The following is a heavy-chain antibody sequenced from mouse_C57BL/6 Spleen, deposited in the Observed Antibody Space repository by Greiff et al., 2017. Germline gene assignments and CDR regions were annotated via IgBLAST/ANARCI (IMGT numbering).Heavy chain of an antibody. CDR2: IDPSDSYT. D-gene: IGHD2-2*01. CDR3: ARGGSTMVTTGPMPMDY. J-gene: IGHJ4*01. Sequence: QVQLQQPGAELVMPGASVKLSCKASGYTFTSYWMHWVKQRPGQGLEWIGEIDPSDSYTNYNQTLKGKSTLTVDKSSSTAYRQLSSLTSEDAAVYYWARGGSTMVTTGPMPMDYWGQGTSVTVSS. V-gene: IGHV1-69*01. CDR1: GYTFTSYW.